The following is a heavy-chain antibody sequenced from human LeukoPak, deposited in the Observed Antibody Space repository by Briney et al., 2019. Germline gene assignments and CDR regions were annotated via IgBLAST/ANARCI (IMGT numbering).Heavy chain of an antibody. CDR1: GGSISSSSYY. V-gene: IGHV4-39*07. CDR2: IYYSGST. J-gene: IGHJ4*02. Sequence: SETLSLTCTVSGGSISSSSYYWGWIRQPPGKGLEWIGSIYYSGSTYYNPSLKSRVTISVDTSKNQFSLRLTSVTAADTAVYYCARERGPDDYWGQGTLVTVSS. D-gene: IGHD3-10*01. CDR3: ARERGPDDY.